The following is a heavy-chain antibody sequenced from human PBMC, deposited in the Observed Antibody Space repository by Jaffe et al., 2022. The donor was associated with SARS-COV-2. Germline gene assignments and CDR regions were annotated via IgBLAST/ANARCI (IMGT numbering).Heavy chain of an antibody. Sequence: EVQLVESGGGLVKPGGSLRLSCAASGFTFSNAWMSWVRQAPGKGLEWVGRIKSKTDGGTTDYAAPVKGRFTISRDDSKNTLYLQMNSLKTEDTAVYYCTTGPYDSFGFDIWGQGTMVTVSS. CDR3: TTGPYDSFGFDI. J-gene: IGHJ3*02. V-gene: IGHV3-15*01. D-gene: IGHD3-9*01. CDR2: IKSKTDGGTT. CDR1: GFTFSNAW.